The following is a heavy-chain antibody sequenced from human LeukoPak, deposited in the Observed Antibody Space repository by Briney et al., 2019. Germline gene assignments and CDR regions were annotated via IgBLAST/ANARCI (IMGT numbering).Heavy chain of an antibody. CDR1: GFTFSSYA. CDR2: ISYDGSNK. J-gene: IGHJ4*02. V-gene: IGHV3-30-3*01. CDR3: ARDRTTLWAPQGFDY. Sequence: GRSLRLSCAASGFTFSSYAMHWVRQAPGKGLERVAVISYDGSNKYYADSVKGRFTISRDNSKNTLYLQMNSLRAEDPAVYYCARDRTTLWAPQGFDYWGQGTLVTVSS. D-gene: IGHD2-2*01.